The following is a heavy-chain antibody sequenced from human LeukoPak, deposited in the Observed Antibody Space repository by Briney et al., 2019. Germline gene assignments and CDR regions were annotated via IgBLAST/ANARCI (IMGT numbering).Heavy chain of an antibody. J-gene: IGHJ4*02. V-gene: IGHV3-48*04. Sequence: GGSLRLSCAGAGFIFSTYSMNWVRQAPGKGLEWVSYISSSGSTIYYADSVRGRLTISRDNAKYSLYLQMNSLRAEDTAVYYCARGGLGSWTFDSWGQGTLVTVSS. CDR2: ISSSGSTI. D-gene: IGHD1-26*01. CDR1: GFIFSTYS. CDR3: ARGGLGSWTFDS.